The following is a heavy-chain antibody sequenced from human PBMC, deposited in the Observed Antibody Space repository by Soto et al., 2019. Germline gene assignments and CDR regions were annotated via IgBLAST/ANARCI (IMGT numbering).Heavy chain of an antibody. CDR3: ASFRRNNYYYGMDV. CDR1: GYTFTSYG. J-gene: IGHJ6*02. Sequence: ASVKVSCKASGYTFTSYGISWVRQAPGQGLEWMGWISAYNGNTNYAQKLQGRVTMTTDTSTSTAYMELRSLRSDGTAVYYCASFRRNNYYYGMDVWGQGTTVTVSS. V-gene: IGHV1-18*01. D-gene: IGHD1-1*01. CDR2: ISAYNGNT.